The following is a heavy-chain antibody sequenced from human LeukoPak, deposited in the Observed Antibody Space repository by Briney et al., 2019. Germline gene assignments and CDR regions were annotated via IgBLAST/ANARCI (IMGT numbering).Heavy chain of an antibody. D-gene: IGHD6-13*01. CDR2: INPNSGGT. CDR3: ARGIAAAGTGY. V-gene: IGHV1-2*02. Sequence: ASVKVSCKASGYTFTSYDINWVRQAPGQGLEWMGWINPNSGGTNYAQKFQGRVTMTRDTPISTAYMELSRLRSDDTAVYYCARGIAAAGTGYWGQGTLVTVSS. CDR1: GYTFTSYD. J-gene: IGHJ4*02.